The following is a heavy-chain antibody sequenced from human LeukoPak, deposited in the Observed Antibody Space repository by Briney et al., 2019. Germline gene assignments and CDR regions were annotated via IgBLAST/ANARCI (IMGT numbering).Heavy chain of an antibody. D-gene: IGHD3-22*01. CDR1: GGTFSSYA. J-gene: IGHJ4*02. Sequence: SVKVSCKASGGTFSSYAIGWVRQAPGQGLEWMGGIIPIFGTANYAQKFQGRVTITADESTSTAYMELSSLRSEDTAVYYCARGAYYYDSSGYSYVYFDYWGQGTLVTVSS. CDR2: IIPIFGTA. CDR3: ARGAYYYDSSGYSYVYFDY. V-gene: IGHV1-69*13.